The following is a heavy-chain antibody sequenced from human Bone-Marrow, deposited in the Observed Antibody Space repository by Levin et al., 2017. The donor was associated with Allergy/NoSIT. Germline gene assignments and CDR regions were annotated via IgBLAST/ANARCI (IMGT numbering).Heavy chain of an antibody. CDR2: IKSKSAGGTT. V-gene: IGHV3-15*01. CDR3: ATDIEKGAFDN. CDR1: GLTFSNTW. J-gene: IGHJ3*02. Sequence: GESLKISCAASGLTFSNTWMNWVRQAPGKGLEWVGRIKSKSAGGTTDYAAPVKGRFTISRDDSKDTLYLQINSLKTEDTAVYYCATDIEKGAFDNWGQGTMVAVSS.